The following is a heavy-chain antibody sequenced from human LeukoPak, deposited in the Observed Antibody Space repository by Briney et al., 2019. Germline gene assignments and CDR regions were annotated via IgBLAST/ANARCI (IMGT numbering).Heavy chain of an antibody. CDR2: IFYTGSP. J-gene: IGHJ3*02. Sequence: PSETLSLTCSVSGGSITNSTYYWAWVRQPPGKGLEWIGNIFYTGSPYYNPSLKSRVTISVDTSKNQFSLRLNSVTAADTALYYCASSSTSAPDAFDIWGQGTMVTVSS. V-gene: IGHV4-39*01. CDR1: GGSITNSTYY. CDR3: ASSSTSAPDAFDI. D-gene: IGHD2-2*01.